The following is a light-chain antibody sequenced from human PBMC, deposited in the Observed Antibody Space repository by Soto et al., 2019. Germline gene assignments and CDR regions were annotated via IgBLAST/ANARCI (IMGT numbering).Light chain of an antibody. J-gene: IGKJ3*01. CDR2: DAS. CDR3: QQYDNLPPLFT. Sequence: DIQMTQSPSSLSASVGDRVTITCQASRDISNFLNWYQQQPGKAPKLLIYDASNLETGVPSRFSASGSGTDFTFTISGLQPEDIATYYCQQYDNLPPLFTFGPGTKVDIK. V-gene: IGKV1-33*01. CDR1: RDISNF.